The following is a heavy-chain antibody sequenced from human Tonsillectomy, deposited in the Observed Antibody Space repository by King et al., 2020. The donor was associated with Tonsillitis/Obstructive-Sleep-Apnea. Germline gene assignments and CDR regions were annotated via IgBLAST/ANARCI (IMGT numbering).Heavy chain of an antibody. D-gene: IGHD2/OR15-2a*01. CDR1: GFTFSNYA. Sequence: VQLVESGGGLVQPGGSLRLSCAASGFTFSNYAVSWIRQAPGKGLEWVSAISGSADRTFYADSVKGRFTISRDNSKKAVYLQMSSLRAEDTAVYYCAKEGEVIAENWFDPWGQGTLVTVSS. CDR3: AKEGEVIAENWFDP. CDR2: ISGSADRT. J-gene: IGHJ5*02. V-gene: IGHV3-23*04.